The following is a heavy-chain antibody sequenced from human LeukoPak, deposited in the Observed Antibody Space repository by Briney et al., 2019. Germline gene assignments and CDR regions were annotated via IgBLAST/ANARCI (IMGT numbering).Heavy chain of an antibody. CDR1: GFSLSSYA. Sequence: GGSLRLSCTVSGFSLSSYALSWVRRAPGKGLEWVSATSSSDAGKYYADSVKGRFTISRDNAKNSLYLQMNSLRVEDMALYYCAKDKGSGRPGNYMDVWGKGTTVTVSS. D-gene: IGHD3-10*01. CDR3: AKDKGSGRPGNYMDV. CDR2: TSSSDAGK. V-gene: IGHV3-23*01. J-gene: IGHJ6*03.